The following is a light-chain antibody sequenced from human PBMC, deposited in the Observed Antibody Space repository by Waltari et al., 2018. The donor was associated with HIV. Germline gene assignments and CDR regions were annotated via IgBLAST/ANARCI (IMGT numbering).Light chain of an antibody. CDR1: QRVSSGY. CDR3: QQYGTSPRT. V-gene: IGKV3-20*01. Sequence: EIVLTQSPGTLSVSPGERVILFCRASQRVSSGYLAWYQQKPGQAPRLLIYGVSTRATGIPDRFSGSGFGTDFTLTIRRLEPEDFAVYYCQQYGTSPRTFGQGTKVEIK. J-gene: IGKJ1*01. CDR2: GVS.